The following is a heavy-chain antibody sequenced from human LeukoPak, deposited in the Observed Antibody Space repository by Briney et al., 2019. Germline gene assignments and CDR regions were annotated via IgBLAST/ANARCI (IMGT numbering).Heavy chain of an antibody. J-gene: IGHJ4*02. CDR2: ISAYNGNT. CDR3: ARIEYYDILTGYYAYFDY. V-gene: IGHV1-18*01. D-gene: IGHD3-9*01. Sequence: ASVRVSCKASGYTFTSYGISWVRQAPGQGLEWMGWISAYNGNTNYAQKLQGRVTMTTDTSTSTAYMELRSLRSDDTAVYYCARIEYYDILTGYYAYFDYWGQGTLVTVSS. CDR1: GYTFTSYG.